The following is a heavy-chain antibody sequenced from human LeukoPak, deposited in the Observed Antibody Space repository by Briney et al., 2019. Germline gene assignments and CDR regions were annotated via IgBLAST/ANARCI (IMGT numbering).Heavy chain of an antibody. CDR3: AKDGSRWFGELSAFDY. J-gene: IGHJ4*02. CDR1: GFTFSSHS. Sequence: GGSLRLSCAASGFTFSSHSMNWVRQAPGKGLEWVSYISSSSSTIYYAGSVKGRFTISRDNSKNTLYLQMNSLRAEDTAVYYCAKDGSRWFGELSAFDYWGQGTLVTVSS. D-gene: IGHD3-10*01. V-gene: IGHV3-48*01. CDR2: ISSSSSTI.